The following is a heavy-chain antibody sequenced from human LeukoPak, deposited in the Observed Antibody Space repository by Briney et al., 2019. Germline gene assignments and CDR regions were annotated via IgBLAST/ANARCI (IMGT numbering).Heavy chain of an antibody. CDR1: GFTVSSNY. J-gene: IGHJ5*02. D-gene: IGHD4-17*01. Sequence: GGSLRLSCAASGFTVSSNYMSWVRQAPGKGLEWVSVIYSGGSTYYADSVKGRFTISRDNSKNTLYLQVNSLRAEDTAVYYCARTNYGAPDWFDPWGQGTLVTVSS. CDR3: ARTNYGAPDWFDP. V-gene: IGHV3-53*01. CDR2: IYSGGST.